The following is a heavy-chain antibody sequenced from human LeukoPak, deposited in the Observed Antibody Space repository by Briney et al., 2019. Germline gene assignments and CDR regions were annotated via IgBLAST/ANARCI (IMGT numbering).Heavy chain of an antibody. CDR2: INRGGDGT. D-gene: IGHD3-10*01. Sequence: GGSLRLSCAASGFTFNTFTMNWVRQAPGKGLEWVSAINRGGDGTYYADFVQGRFTISRDNSENTLYLQMNSLRPEDTATYYCAKGTERYREVSSFDSWGQGTQVTVSS. J-gene: IGHJ4*02. CDR1: GFTFNTFT. CDR3: AKGTERYREVSSFDS. V-gene: IGHV3-23*01.